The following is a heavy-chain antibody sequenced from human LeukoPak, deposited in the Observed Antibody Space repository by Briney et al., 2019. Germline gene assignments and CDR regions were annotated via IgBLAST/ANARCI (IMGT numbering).Heavy chain of an antibody. CDR3: ARGSKYFGELIRRGEYYFDY. Sequence: GGSLRLSCAASGFTFSDSAMHWVRQASGKGLEWVGRIRSKSNSYATAYAASVKGRFTISRDDSKNTLYLQMNSLRAEDTAVYYCARGSKYFGELIRRGEYYFDYWGQGALVTVSS. J-gene: IGHJ4*02. CDR1: GFTFSDSA. CDR2: IRSKSNSYAT. D-gene: IGHD3-10*01. V-gene: IGHV3-73*01.